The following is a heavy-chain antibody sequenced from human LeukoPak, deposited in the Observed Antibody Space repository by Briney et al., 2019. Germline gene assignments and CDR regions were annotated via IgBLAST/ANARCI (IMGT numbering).Heavy chain of an antibody. CDR3: AKTESGWSGSLDY. CDR2: IRYDGENK. J-gene: IGHJ4*02. V-gene: IGHV3-30*02. CDR1: GSTFSTYG. Sequence: PGRSLRLSCAASGSTFSTYGMHWVRQAPGKGLEWVAFIRYDGENKYYADSVKGRFTISRDNSKNTMDLQMNSLRGEDTAVYYCAKTESGWSGSLDYWGQGTLVTVSS. D-gene: IGHD6-19*01.